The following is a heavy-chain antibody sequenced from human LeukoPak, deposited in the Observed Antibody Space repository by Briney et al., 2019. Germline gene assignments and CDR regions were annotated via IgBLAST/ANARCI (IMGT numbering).Heavy chain of an antibody. CDR3: ARDAYDNSFYYS. CDR1: GGSISGYY. Sequence: PSETLSLTCTVSGGSISGYYWSWIRQPAGKGLEWIGRIYTTGSTNYNPSLTSRVTMSVDTSKNQFSLKLSSVTAADTAVYYCARDAYDNSFYYSWGQGTLVTVSS. V-gene: IGHV4-4*07. J-gene: IGHJ4*02. D-gene: IGHD3-22*01. CDR2: IYTTGST.